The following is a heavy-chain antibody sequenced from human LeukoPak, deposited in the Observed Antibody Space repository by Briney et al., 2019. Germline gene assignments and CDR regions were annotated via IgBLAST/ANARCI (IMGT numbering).Heavy chain of an antibody. Sequence: GGSLRLSCAASGFTFSSYEMNWVRQAPGKGLEWVSYISSSGSTIYYADSVKGRFTISRDNAKNSLYLQMNSLRAEDTAVYYCARWVSCLDSWGQGTLVTVSS. CDR2: ISSSGSTI. CDR1: GFTFSSYE. D-gene: IGHD5/OR15-5a*01. V-gene: IGHV3-48*03. CDR3: ARWVSCLDS. J-gene: IGHJ5*01.